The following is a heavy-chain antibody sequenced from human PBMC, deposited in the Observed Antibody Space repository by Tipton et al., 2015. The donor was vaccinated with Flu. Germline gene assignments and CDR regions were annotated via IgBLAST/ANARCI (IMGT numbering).Heavy chain of an antibody. CDR3: ARHRGAYSGGFLDS. Sequence: TLSLTCTVADGSISTFYWSWIRQPPGKGLEWIGYVDYSGRPNYNPSLESRLTISLTTSKNQLSLKLTSVTATDTAMYYCARHRGAYSGGFLDSWGQGTLVTVSS. V-gene: IGHV4-59*08. D-gene: IGHD1-26*01. J-gene: IGHJ5*01. CDR1: DGSISTFY. CDR2: VDYSGRP.